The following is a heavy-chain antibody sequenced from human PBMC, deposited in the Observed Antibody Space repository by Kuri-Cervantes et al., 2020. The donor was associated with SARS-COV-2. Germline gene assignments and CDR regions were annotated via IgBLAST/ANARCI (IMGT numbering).Heavy chain of an antibody. Sequence: GSLRLSCTVSGGSISSYYWSWIRQPPGKGLEWIGYIYYSGSTNYNPSLKSRVTISVDTSKNQFSLKLSSVTAADTAVYYCARDNVDYYYMDVWGKGTTVTVSS. CDR2: IYYSGST. CDR1: GGSISSYY. CDR3: ARDNVDYYYMDV. V-gene: IGHV4-4*08. D-gene: IGHD2-21*01. J-gene: IGHJ6*03.